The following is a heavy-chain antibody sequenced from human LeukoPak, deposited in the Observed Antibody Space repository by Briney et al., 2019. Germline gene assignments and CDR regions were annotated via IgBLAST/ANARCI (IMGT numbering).Heavy chain of an antibody. J-gene: IGHJ6*03. Sequence: SETLSLTFTVSGYSISSGYYWGWIRQPPGKGLEWIGSIYHSGSTYYNPSLKSRVTVSVDTSKNQFSLKLSSVTAADTAVYYCARMPGYSYYYMDVWGKGTTVTVSS. V-gene: IGHV4-38-2*02. D-gene: IGHD5-18*01. CDR3: ARMPGYSYYYMDV. CDR2: IYHSGST. CDR1: GYSISSGYY.